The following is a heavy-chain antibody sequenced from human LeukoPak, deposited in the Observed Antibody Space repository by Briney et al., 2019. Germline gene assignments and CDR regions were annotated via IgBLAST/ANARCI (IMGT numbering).Heavy chain of an antibody. J-gene: IGHJ4*02. V-gene: IGHV4-59*01. CDR3: ARSEMATIYYFDY. D-gene: IGHD5-24*01. Sequence: KTSETLSLTCTVSGDSISSYHWSWIRQPPGRGLEWIGYIYYRGSINYNPSLTSRVTISLDTSKNQFSLKLSSVTTADTAVYYCARSEMATIYYFDYWGQGILVTVSS. CDR2: IYYRGSI. CDR1: GDSISSYH.